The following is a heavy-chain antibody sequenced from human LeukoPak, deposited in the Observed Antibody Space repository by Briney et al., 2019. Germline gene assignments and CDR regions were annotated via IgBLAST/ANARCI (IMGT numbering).Heavy chain of an antibody. CDR3: ARDPVYYYDSSGYLSPYYFDY. CDR2: IYYSGST. V-gene: IGHV4-59*12. D-gene: IGHD3-22*01. Sequence: SETLSLTCTVSGGSISSYYWSWIRQPPGKGLEWIGYIYYSGSTNYNPSLKSRVTISVDTSKNQFSLKLSSVTAADTAVYYCARDPVYYYDSSGYLSPYYFDYWGQGTLVTVSS. CDR1: GGSISSYY. J-gene: IGHJ4*02.